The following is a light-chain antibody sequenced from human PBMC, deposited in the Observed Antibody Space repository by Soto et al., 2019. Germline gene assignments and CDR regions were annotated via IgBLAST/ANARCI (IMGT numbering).Light chain of an antibody. CDR3: QQYNSYSPYT. Sequence: DIQMTQSPSTLSASVGDRVTITCRASETVFNWLAWYQQKPGKAPKLLIYDASNLDGGVPSRFSGSRSGTEFTLTISSLQPDDFATCYCQQYNSYSPYTFGQGTKLEI. CDR2: DAS. CDR1: ETVFNW. V-gene: IGKV1-5*01. J-gene: IGKJ2*01.